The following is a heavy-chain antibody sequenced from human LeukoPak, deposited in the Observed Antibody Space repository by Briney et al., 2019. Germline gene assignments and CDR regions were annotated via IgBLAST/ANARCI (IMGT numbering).Heavy chain of an antibody. D-gene: IGHD3-10*01. CDR1: GFTFSSYG. V-gene: IGHV3-30*03. J-gene: IGHJ4*02. Sequence: GGSLRLSCAASGFTFSSYGMHWVRQAPGKGLEWVAVISYDGSNKYYADSVKGRFTISRDNAKNSLYLQMNSLRAEDTAVYYCATGGRQGYYGSGSYLGVDYWGQGTLVTVSS. CDR2: ISYDGSNK. CDR3: ATGGRQGYYGSGSYLGVDY.